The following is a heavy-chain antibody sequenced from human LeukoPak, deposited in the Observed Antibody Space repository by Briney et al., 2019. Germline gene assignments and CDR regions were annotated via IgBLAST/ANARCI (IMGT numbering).Heavy chain of an antibody. V-gene: IGHV3-30*01. CDR3: ARGQIVVVPAALPNLFDY. Sequence: SVKGRFTISRDNSKNTLYLQMNSLRAEDTAVYYCARGQIVVVPAALPNLFDYWGQGTLVTVSS. J-gene: IGHJ4*02. D-gene: IGHD2-2*01.